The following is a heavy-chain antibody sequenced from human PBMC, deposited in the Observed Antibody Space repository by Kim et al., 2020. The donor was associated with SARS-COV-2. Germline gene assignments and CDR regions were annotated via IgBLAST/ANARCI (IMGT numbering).Heavy chain of an antibody. Sequence: YRKKFRGRVTITADESTSTAYMELSSLRSEDTAVYYCAKHEYSSSPNFDYWGQGTLVTVSS. CDR3: AKHEYSSSPNFDY. J-gene: IGHJ4*02. D-gene: IGHD6-6*01. V-gene: IGHV1-69*01.